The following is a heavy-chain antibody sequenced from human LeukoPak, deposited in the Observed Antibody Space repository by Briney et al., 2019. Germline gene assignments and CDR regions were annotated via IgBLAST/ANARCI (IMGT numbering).Heavy chain of an antibody. CDR2: IYYSGST. Sequence: AETLSLTCTASGGSISSYNWSWIRQPPGKGLEWIGYIYYSGSTNYNPSLKRRVTISLDTSKNKFSLKLSSVTAADTAVYYCARSGVPRPWYYFDYWGQGTLVTVSS. CDR1: GGSISSYN. V-gene: IGHV4-59*08. D-gene: IGHD2-15*01. J-gene: IGHJ4*02. CDR3: ARSGVPRPWYYFDY.